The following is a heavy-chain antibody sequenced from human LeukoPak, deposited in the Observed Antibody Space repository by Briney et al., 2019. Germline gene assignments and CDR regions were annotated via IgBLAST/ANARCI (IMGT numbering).Heavy chain of an antibody. D-gene: IGHD3-10*01. CDR3: AREGRDSSGPNDAFDI. J-gene: IGHJ3*02. Sequence: PGGSLRLSCAASGFTVSSNYMSWVRQAPGKGLEWVSVIYSGGSTYYADSVKGRFTISRDNSKNTLYLQMKSLRAEDTAVYYCAREGRDSSGPNDAFDIWGQGTMVTVSS. CDR1: GFTVSSNY. CDR2: IYSGGST. V-gene: IGHV3-53*01.